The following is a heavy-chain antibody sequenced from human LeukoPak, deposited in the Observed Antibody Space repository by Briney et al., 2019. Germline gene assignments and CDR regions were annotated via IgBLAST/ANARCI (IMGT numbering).Heavy chain of an antibody. CDR3: TRDKLELRQFDY. CDR2: IKSKPDGGAI. CDR1: GFTFSNAW. Sequence: GGSLRLSCAASGFTFSNAWMSWVRQAPGKGLEWVGRIKSKPDGGAIDYAAPVKGRFNISRDDSKDMLYLQMNSLKTEDTGVYYCTRDKLELRQFDYWGQGTLVTVSS. D-gene: IGHD1-26*01. J-gene: IGHJ4*02. V-gene: IGHV3-15*01.